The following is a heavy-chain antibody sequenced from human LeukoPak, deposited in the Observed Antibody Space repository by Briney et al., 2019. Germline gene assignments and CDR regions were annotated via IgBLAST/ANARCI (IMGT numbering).Heavy chain of an antibody. J-gene: IGHJ3*01. D-gene: IGHD2-15*01. Sequence: SETLSLTCSVSGGSVSSFFWSWIRQPAGKGLEWLGRMYASGSANYNPSLKSRISMSVDTSKSQFSLNLTSVTAADTAVYYCARDIVAASSDGFDVWGQGTPVTVSS. CDR3: ARDIVAASSDGFDV. V-gene: IGHV4-4*07. CDR1: GGSVSSFF. CDR2: MYASGSA.